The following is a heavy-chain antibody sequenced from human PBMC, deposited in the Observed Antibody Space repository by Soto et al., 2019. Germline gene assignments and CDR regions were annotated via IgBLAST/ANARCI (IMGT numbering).Heavy chain of an antibody. D-gene: IGHD2-2*01. CDR2: IRSKVYSGTT. CDR3: TRERDCSSTSCLDHFYYDMDV. CDR1: GFTFGDYA. J-gene: IGHJ6*02. V-gene: IGHV3-49*03. Sequence: GGSLRLSCTASGFTFGDYAMSWFRQAPGKGLEWVGFIRSKVYSGTTQYAASVKGRFTMSRDDSKSIAYLQMNSLKTEDTAVYYCTRERDCSSTSCLDHFYYDMDVWGQGTTVTVSS.